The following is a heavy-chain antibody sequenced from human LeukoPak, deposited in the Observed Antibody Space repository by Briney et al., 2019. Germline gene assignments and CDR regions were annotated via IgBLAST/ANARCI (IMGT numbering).Heavy chain of an antibody. D-gene: IGHD6-13*01. CDR2: IYYSGST. V-gene: IGHV4-30-4*01. CDR3: ATSSSRENGFDY. Sequence: PSETLSLTCTVSGGSISSGDYYWSWIRQPPGKGLEWIGCIYYSGSTYYNPSLKSRVTISVDTSKNQFSLKLSSVTAADTAVYYCATSSSRENGFDYWGQGTLVTVSS. CDR1: GGSISSGDYY. J-gene: IGHJ4*02.